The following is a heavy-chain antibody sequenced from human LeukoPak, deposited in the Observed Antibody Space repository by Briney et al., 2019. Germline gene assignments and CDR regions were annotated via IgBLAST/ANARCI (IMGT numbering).Heavy chain of an antibody. CDR3: ARALGSSSNR. Sequence: SETLSLTCTVSGGSINNYHWNWIRQPAGKGLEWIGHIHTSGSTDYNPSLKSRVTISQDKSKDQFSLELTSLTAADTAVYYCARALGSSSNRWGQGTLVTVSS. D-gene: IGHD6-13*01. CDR2: IHTSGST. CDR1: GGSINNYH. V-gene: IGHV4-4*07. J-gene: IGHJ4*01.